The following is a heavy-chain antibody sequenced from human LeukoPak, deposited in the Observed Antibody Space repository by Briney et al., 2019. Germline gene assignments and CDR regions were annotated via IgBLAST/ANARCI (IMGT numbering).Heavy chain of an antibody. J-gene: IGHJ4*02. CDR1: GFTFCNYD. CDR3: AKDHRVYDNSAFLAS. D-gene: IGHD3-22*01. Sequence: PGGSLRLSCAASGFTFCNYDMYWVPQAPGKGLMWVTFIPFGGSNKYYADPVKGRFTISRDNSKNTLYLQMNSLRAEDTAVYYCAKDHRVYDNSAFLASWGQGTLVTVSS. CDR2: IPFGGSNK. V-gene: IGHV3-30*02.